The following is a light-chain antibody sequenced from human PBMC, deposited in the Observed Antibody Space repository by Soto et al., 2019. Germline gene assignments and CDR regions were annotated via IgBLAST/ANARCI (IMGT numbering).Light chain of an antibody. J-gene: IGKJ1*01. CDR3: MQALQAPPT. V-gene: IGKV2-28*01. CDR2: LGS. CDR1: QTRLSSNGYSY. Sequence: DIVMTQSPRALPATPGEAASISCSSTQTRLSSNGYSYVDSYLQKPGQSPQLLIYLGSNRASGVPDRFSGSGSGTDFTLRITRVGAADVGVYHCMQALQAPPTFGQGTKVDI.